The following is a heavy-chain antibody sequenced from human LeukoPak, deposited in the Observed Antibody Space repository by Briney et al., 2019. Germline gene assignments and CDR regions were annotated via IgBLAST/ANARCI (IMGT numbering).Heavy chain of an antibody. D-gene: IGHD3-10*01. Sequence: SQTLSLTCTVSGGSISSGGYYWSWIRQHPGKGLEWIGYIYYSGSTYYNPSLKSRVTISVDTSKNQFSLKLSSVIAADTAVYYCARDGPWRYYGSGTPYGMDVWGQGTTVTVSS. CDR3: ARDGPWRYYGSGTPYGMDV. CDR2: IYYSGST. CDR1: GGSISSGGYY. J-gene: IGHJ6*02. V-gene: IGHV4-31*03.